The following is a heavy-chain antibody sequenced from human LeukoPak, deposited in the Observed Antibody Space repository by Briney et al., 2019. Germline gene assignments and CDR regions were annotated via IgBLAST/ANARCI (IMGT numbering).Heavy chain of an antibody. CDR3: AKELHGSGNYAFDY. CDR2: VRVNGGTT. D-gene: IGHD3-10*01. Sequence: QSGRSLRLSCAASGFTFSSCALSWVRQAPGKGLEWVSTVRVNGGTTYYADSVKGRFTMSRDNSKNTLYLQMNSLRAEYTAVYFCAKELHGSGNYAFDYWGQGNLVTVSS. V-gene: IGHV3-23*01. CDR1: GFTFSSCA. J-gene: IGHJ4*02.